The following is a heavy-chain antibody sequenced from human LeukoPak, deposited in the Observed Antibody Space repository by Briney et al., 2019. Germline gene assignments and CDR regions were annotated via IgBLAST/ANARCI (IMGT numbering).Heavy chain of an antibody. CDR3: ANSFFDWLLEYTYTGYYYYYGMDV. V-gene: IGHV3-23*01. CDR1: GFTFSSYA. CDR2: ISGSGGST. D-gene: IGHD3-9*01. Sequence: GGSLRLSCAASGFTFSSYAMSWVRQAPGKGLEWVSAISGSGGSTYYADSVKGRFTISRDNSKNTLYLQMNSLRAEDTAVYYCANSFFDWLLEYTYTGYYYYYGMDVWGQGTTVTVSS. J-gene: IGHJ6*02.